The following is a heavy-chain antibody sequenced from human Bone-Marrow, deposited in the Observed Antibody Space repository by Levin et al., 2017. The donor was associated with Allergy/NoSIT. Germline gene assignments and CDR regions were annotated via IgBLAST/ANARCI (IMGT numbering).Heavy chain of an antibody. CDR2: INTNTGNP. V-gene: IGHV7-4-1*01. CDR3: AREVSIQLWLGGAFDY. Sequence: ASVKVSCKASGYTFTSYAMNWVRQAPGQGLEWMGWINTNTGNPTYAQGFTGRFVFSLDTSVSTAYLQICSLKAEDTAVYYCAREVSIQLWLGGAFDYWGQGTLVTVSS. J-gene: IGHJ4*02. D-gene: IGHD5-18*01. CDR1: GYTFTSYA.